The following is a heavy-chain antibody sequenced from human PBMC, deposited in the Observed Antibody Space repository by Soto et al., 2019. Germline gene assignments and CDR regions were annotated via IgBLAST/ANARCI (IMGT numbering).Heavy chain of an antibody. CDR1: GFAFIDAW. J-gene: IGHJ4*02. CDR2: IKSKTDGGTT. V-gene: IGHV3-15*07. D-gene: IGHD3-10*01. CDR3: TTDRRDGFGEV. Sequence: EVQLMVSAGGLVEPGGSLRLSCAVSGFAFIDAWMNWVRQAPGEGLEWVGRIKSKTDGGTTDYADPVKGRFTISRDDSRNTLYLQMNSLRADDTALYYCTTDRRDGFGEVWGQGTLVTVSS.